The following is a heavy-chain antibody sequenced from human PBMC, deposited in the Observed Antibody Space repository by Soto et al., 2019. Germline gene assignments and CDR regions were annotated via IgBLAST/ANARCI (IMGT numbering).Heavy chain of an antibody. J-gene: IGHJ3*02. V-gene: IGHV4-34*01. Sequence: PSETLSLTCAVYGGSFSGYYWSWIRQPPGKGLEWIGEINHSGSTNYNPSLKSRVTISVDTSKNQFSLKLSSVTAADTAVYYCARGRVMITFGGVVVSRDAFDIWGQGTMVTVS. CDR3: ARGRVMITFGGVVVSRDAFDI. CDR2: INHSGST. D-gene: IGHD3-16*02. CDR1: GGSFSGYY.